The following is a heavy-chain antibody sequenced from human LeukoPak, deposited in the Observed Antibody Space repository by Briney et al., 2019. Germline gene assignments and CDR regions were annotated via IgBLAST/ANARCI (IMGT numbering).Heavy chain of an antibody. CDR1: GYTCTGYY. CDR2: INPNSGGT. CDR3: ARGNGYSSNDY. Sequence: ASVKISCKASGYTCTGYYMHWVRQAPGQGLEWMGRINPNSGGTNYAQKFQGRVTMTRDTSISTAYMELSRLRSDDTAVYYCARGNGYSSNDYWGQGTLVTVSS. J-gene: IGHJ4*02. D-gene: IGHD5-24*01. V-gene: IGHV1-2*06.